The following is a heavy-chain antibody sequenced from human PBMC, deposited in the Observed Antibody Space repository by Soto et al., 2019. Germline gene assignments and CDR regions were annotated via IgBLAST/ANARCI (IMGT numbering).Heavy chain of an antibody. CDR2: IIPIFGTA. CDR3: AGGYCSSTSCYPRYYYYGMDV. Sequence: SVKVSCKASGGTFSSYAISWVRQAPGQGLEWMGGIIPIFGTANYAQKFQGRVTITADESTSTAYMELSSLRSEDTAVYYCAGGYCSSTSCYPRYYYYGMDVWGQGTTVTVSS. D-gene: IGHD2-2*01. J-gene: IGHJ6*02. CDR1: GGTFSSYA. V-gene: IGHV1-69*13.